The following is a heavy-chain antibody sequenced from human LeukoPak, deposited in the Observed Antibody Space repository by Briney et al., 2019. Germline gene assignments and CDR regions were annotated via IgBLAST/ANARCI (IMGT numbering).Heavy chain of an antibody. J-gene: IGHJ6*02. D-gene: IGHD3-10*01. Sequence: ASVKVSCKASGGTFSSYAISWVRQAPGQGLEWMGRIIPILGIANYAQKFQGRVTITADKSTSTAYMELSSLRSEDTAVYYCARDLEDYRFDYGMDVWGQGTTVTVSS. CDR1: GGTFSSYA. CDR3: ARDLEDYRFDYGMDV. CDR2: IIPILGIA. V-gene: IGHV1-69*04.